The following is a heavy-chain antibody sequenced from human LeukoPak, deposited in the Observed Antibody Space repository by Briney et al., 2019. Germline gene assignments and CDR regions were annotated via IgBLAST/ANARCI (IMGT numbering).Heavy chain of an antibody. CDR1: GFTFSSYW. Sequence: GGSLRLSCAASGFTFSSYWMSWVRQAPGKGLEWVANIRQDGSEKYYVDSVKSRFTISRDNAKNSLYLQMNSLRAEDTAVYYCAREGRYYYMDVWGKGTTVTVSS. CDR3: AREGRYYYMDV. J-gene: IGHJ6*03. V-gene: IGHV3-7*01. CDR2: IRQDGSEK.